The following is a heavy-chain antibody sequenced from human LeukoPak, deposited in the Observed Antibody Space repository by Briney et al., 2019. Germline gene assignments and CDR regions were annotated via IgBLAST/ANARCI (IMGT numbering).Heavy chain of an antibody. J-gene: IGHJ4*02. D-gene: IGHD6-13*01. CDR3: ARRTAGGSSWFYFDY. CDR1: GVSISSDDYF. V-gene: IGHV4-39*07. Sequence: PSETLSLTCTVSGVSISSDDYFWGWIRQSPGKGLEWIASVSYSGTVYYNPSLESRVTISVDTSKNQFSLKLSSVTAADTAVYYCARRTAGGSSWFYFDYWGQGTLVTVSS. CDR2: VSYSGTV.